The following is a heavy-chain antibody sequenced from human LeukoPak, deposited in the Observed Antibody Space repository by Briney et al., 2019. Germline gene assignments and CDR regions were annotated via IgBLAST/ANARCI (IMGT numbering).Heavy chain of an antibody. Sequence: PSETLSLTCAVYGWSFSGYYWSWIRQPPGKGLEWFGEINHSGSTNYNPSLKSRVTISVDTSKNQFSLKLSSVTAADTAVYYCARRHFVGATPPFDYWGQGTLVTVSS. CDR2: INHSGST. J-gene: IGHJ4*02. V-gene: IGHV4-34*01. CDR1: GWSFSGYY. D-gene: IGHD1-26*01. CDR3: ARRHFVGATPPFDY.